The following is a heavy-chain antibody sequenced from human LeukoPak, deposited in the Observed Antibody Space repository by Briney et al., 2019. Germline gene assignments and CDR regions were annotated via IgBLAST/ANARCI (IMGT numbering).Heavy chain of an antibody. CDR2: ISSSSSTI. CDR3: ARDGGVDGDAFDI. V-gene: IGHV3-48*04. CDR1: GFTFSSYS. Sequence: GGSLRLSCAASGFTFSSYSMNWVRQAPGKGLEWVSYISSSSSTIYYADSVKGRFTISRDNAKNSLYLQMNSLRAGDTAVYYCARDGGVDGDAFDIWGQGTMATVSS. D-gene: IGHD3-16*01. J-gene: IGHJ3*02.